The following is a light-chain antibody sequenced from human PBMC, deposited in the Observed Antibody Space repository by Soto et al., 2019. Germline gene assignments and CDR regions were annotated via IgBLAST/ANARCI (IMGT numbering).Light chain of an antibody. CDR1: SSDVGGYDY. J-gene: IGLJ3*02. V-gene: IGLV2-14*01. CDR3: CAYTNINTRV. Sequence: QSALTQPASVSGSPGQSITISCTGTSSDVGGYDYVSWYQQHPGKAPKLMIYEVSNRPSGVSNRFSGSKSGNTASLTISGLQAEDEADYYCCAYTNINTRVFGGGTKVTVL. CDR2: EVS.